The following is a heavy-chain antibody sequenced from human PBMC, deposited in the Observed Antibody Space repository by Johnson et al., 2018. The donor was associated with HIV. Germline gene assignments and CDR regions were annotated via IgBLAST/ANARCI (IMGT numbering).Heavy chain of an antibody. CDR2: ISYDGSNK. J-gene: IGHJ3*02. CDR1: GFTFSSYA. Sequence: QVQLVESGGGVVQPGRSLRLSCAASGFTFSSYAMHWVRQAPGKGLEWVAVISYDGSNKYYADSVKGRFTISRDNSKNTPYLQMNSLKAEDTAGYSFARDQGPRKPLDIGGQGTMVTVSP. CDR3: ARDQGPRKPLDI. V-gene: IGHV3-30*04.